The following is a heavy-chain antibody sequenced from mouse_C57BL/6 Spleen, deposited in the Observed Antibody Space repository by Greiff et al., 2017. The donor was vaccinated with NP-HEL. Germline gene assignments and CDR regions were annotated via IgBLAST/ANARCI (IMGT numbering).Heavy chain of an antibody. D-gene: IGHD2-1*01. Sequence: EVQLHQSGPELVQPGASVKLSCKASGYTFTDYDMNWVKQSHGKRLEWIGDINPNYGGTSYNQKFKGKATLTVDTSSSTPYMELRSLTSEDSAIYYCASERVYYGNRNRFAYWGQGTLVTVSA. J-gene: IGHJ3*01. CDR1: GYTFTDYD. CDR2: INPNYGGT. V-gene: IGHV1-26*01. CDR3: ASERVYYGNRNRFAY.